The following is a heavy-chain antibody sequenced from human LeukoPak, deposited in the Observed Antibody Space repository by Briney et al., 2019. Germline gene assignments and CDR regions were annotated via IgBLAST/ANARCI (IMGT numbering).Heavy chain of an antibody. Sequence: SETLSLXCTVSGGSISGGDYYWRWIRQPPGKGLEWIGYIYYSGSAYYNPSLKSRVAISVDTSKNQFSLKLSSVTAADTAVYYCARDLSSTSHIDYWGQGTLVTVSS. CDR2: IYYSGSA. D-gene: IGHD2-2*01. V-gene: IGHV4-30-4*08. J-gene: IGHJ4*02. CDR1: GGSISGGDYY. CDR3: ARDLSSTSHIDY.